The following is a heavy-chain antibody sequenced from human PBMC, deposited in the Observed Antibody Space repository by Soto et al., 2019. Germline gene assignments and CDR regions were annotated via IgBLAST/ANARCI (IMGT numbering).Heavy chain of an antibody. Sequence: NPSETLSLTCTVSGGSISSYYWSWIRQPPGKGLEWIGYIYYSGSTNYNPSLKSRVTISVDTSKNQFSLKLSSVTAADTAVYYCARVSWEFRIDYWGQGTLVTVSS. CDR3: ARVSWEFRIDY. D-gene: IGHD3-10*01. V-gene: IGHV4-59*01. CDR2: IYYSGST. CDR1: GGSISSYY. J-gene: IGHJ4*02.